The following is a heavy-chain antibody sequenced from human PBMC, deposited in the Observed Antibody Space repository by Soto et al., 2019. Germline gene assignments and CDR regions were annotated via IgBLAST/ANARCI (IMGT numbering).Heavy chain of an antibody. Sequence: GASVKVSCKASGYTFTSYRITWMRKAPGQGLEWMGWVSADNGNTNYAQKFQGRVTMSTDTSTSTAYMELRSLRSDDTAVYYYARAQILWFGESYFDSWGQGTLVTVSS. CDR3: ARAQILWFGESYFDS. J-gene: IGHJ4*02. V-gene: IGHV1-18*04. CDR1: GYTFTSYR. D-gene: IGHD3-10*01. CDR2: VSADNGNT.